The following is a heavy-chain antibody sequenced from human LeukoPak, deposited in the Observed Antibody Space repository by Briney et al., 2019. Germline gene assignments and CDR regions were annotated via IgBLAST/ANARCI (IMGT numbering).Heavy chain of an antibody. CDR2: IFTSGIT. CDR3: ARESSGSYYNPQGYMDV. CDR1: GGSISIYY. V-gene: IGHV4-4*07. D-gene: IGHD3-10*01. J-gene: IGHJ6*03. Sequence: PSQTLSLTCTVSGGSISIYYWNWIRQPAGKRLEWLGRIFTSGITNYNPSLKSRVTMSVDTSKNQISLNLSSVTAADTAVYYCARESSGSYYNPQGYMDVWGKGTTVTVSS.